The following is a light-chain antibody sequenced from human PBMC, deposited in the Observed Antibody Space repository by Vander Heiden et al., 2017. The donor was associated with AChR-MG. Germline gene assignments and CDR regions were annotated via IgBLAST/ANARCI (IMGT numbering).Light chain of an antibody. CDR3: LLSYSGRVV. CDR2: DTT. CDR1: TGTVTSGHY. V-gene: IGLV7-46*01. Sequence: QAVVTQESSLTVSPGGTVTLTCGSSTGTVTSGHYPYWFQQKPGQAPKTLIYDTTKKHSWTPARFSSSLLGGKAALTLSGAQPEDEAEYYCLLSYSGRVVFGGGTKL. J-gene: IGLJ2*01.